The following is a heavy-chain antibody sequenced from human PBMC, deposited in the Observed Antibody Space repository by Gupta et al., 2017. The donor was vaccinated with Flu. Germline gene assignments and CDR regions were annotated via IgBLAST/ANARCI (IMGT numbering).Heavy chain of an antibody. V-gene: IGHV3-7*01. CDR2: INRDGSVI. CDR3: ARDVGSVDYDS. J-gene: IGHJ5*01. D-gene: IGHD3-9*01. CDR1: GFTPGDFW. Sequence: EVQLVESGGGLVQPGESRSISCGACGFTPGDFWMRWVRQAPGKGPELVANINRDGSVINYMDFVRGRFTISRDNAKNAVYFQMNSLRVDDTAVYYCARDVGSVDYDSWGQGTLVTVSS.